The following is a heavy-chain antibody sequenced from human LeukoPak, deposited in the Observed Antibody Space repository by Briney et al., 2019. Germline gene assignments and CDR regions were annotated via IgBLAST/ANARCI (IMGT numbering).Heavy chain of an antibody. Sequence: GSLRLSCPASGFTVSSNYLSWVRQVPGKGLEWVSIIYSGGSTYDADSVRGRFTISRDNSKNTLYLQMSTLRVEDTAVYYCARVIVGAGIDYFDHWGQGTLVTVSS. V-gene: IGHV3-66*01. J-gene: IGHJ5*02. CDR2: IYSGGST. CDR1: GFTVSSNY. D-gene: IGHD6-13*01. CDR3: ARVIVGAGIDYFDH.